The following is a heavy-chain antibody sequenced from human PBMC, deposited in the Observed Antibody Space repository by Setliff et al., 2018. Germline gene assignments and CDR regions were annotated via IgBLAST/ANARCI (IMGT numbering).Heavy chain of an antibody. J-gene: IGHJ6*03. D-gene: IGHD2-15*01. CDR2: IDTSGST. CDR1: GGSISSGSNY. V-gene: IGHV4-61*09. CDR3: AREPTHTGHYYLDL. Sequence: TLSLTCTVSGGSISSGSNYWSWIRQSPGKGLEWIGYIDTSGSTSHNPSLKGRVIILKDTSYSQISLILNSVTAADTAVYYCAREPTHTGHYYLDLWGKGTTVTVSS.